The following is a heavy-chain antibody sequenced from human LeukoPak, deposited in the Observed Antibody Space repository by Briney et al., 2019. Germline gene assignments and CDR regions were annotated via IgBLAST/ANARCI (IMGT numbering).Heavy chain of an antibody. J-gene: IGHJ4*02. Sequence: GGSLRLSCAASGFTFSSYWMTWVRQAPGKGLEWVANIKQNGNGKYYVDSVKGRFTISRDNSKNTLYLQMNSLRAEDTAVYYCARVRGSSSPESFDYWDQGTLVTVSS. CDR3: ARVRGSSSPESFDY. D-gene: IGHD6-6*01. V-gene: IGHV3-7*01. CDR1: GFTFSSYW. CDR2: IKQNGNGK.